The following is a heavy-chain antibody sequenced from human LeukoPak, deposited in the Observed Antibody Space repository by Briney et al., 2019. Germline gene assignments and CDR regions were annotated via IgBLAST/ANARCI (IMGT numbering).Heavy chain of an antibody. Sequence: PSETLSLTCTVSGGSISSYYWSWIRQPPGKGLEWIGYIYYSGSTNYNPSLKSRVTISVDTSKNQFSLKLNSVTAADTAVYYCARWSSLAAAKAFDYWGQGTLVTVSS. J-gene: IGHJ4*02. CDR1: GGSISSYY. CDR3: ARWSSLAAAKAFDY. D-gene: IGHD6-13*01. CDR2: IYYSGST. V-gene: IGHV4-59*12.